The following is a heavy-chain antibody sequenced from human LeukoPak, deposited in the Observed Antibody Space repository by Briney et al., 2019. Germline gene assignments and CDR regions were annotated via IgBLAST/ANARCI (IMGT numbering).Heavy chain of an antibody. V-gene: IGHV3-23*01. CDR1: GFTFSSYE. D-gene: IGHD1-26*01. CDR3: AKFFESIVGATPPH. CDR2: ISGSASST. Sequence: GGSLRLSCAASGFTFSSYEMNWVRQAPGKGLEWVSAISGSASSTYYADSVKGRFTISRDNSKNTLYLQMNSLRAEDTAVYYCAKFFESIVGATPPHWGQGTLVTVSS. J-gene: IGHJ4*02.